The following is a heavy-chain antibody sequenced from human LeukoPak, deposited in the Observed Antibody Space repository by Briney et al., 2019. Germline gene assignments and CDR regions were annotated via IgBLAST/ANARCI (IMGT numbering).Heavy chain of an antibody. D-gene: IGHD2-15*01. Sequence: NPSETLSLTCTVSGNSISSGYYWGWIRQTPEKGLEWIGSIYHSGSDYYNPSLKRRVTISVDTSKNQFSLKLSSVTAADTAVYYCARECRSGVSRYYFDYWGQGTLVTVSS. CDR2: IYHSGSD. J-gene: IGHJ4*02. V-gene: IGHV4-38-2*02. CDR1: GNSISSGYY. CDR3: ARECRSGVSRYYFDY.